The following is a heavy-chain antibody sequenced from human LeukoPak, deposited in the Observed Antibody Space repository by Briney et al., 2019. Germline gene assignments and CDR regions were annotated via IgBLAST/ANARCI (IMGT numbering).Heavy chain of an antibody. Sequence: GGSLRLSCAASGFTFSSYLMSWIRQAPGRGLEWVANVKQDGSEKYYADSVKGRFTISRDNAKNSLYLQMNSLRVEDTAMYYCAADSGGSRYWGQGTMATVSS. J-gene: IGHJ4*02. V-gene: IGHV3-7*01. CDR2: VKQDGSEK. D-gene: IGHD2-15*01. CDR1: GFTFSSYL. CDR3: AADSGGSRY.